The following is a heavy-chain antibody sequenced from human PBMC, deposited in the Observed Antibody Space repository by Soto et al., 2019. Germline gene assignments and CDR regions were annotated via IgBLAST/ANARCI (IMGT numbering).Heavy chain of an antibody. V-gene: IGHV4-30-2*01. Sequence: SETLSLTCTVSGGSISRGGYSWSWIRQPPGKGLEWIGYIYHSGSIYYNPSLKSRVTISREDAKNSLSLQMNSLRVGDTAVYYCARGGDRFDGMDVWGQGTTVTVSS. CDR1: GGSISRGGYS. J-gene: IGHJ6*02. CDR2: IYHSGSI. D-gene: IGHD3-16*01. CDR3: ARGGDRFDGMDV.